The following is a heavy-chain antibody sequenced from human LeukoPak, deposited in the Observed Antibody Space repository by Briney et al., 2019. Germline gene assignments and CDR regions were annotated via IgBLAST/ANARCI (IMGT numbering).Heavy chain of an antibody. V-gene: IGHV4-59*01. J-gene: IGHJ1*01. Sequence: SETLSLTCTVSGGSISSYYWSWIRQPPGKGLEWIGYIYYSGSTNYNPSHKSRVTISVDTSKNQFSLKLSSVTAADTAVYYCARGYSSSWRQLEYFQHWGQGTLDPVSS. CDR1: GGSISSYY. CDR2: IYYSGST. D-gene: IGHD6-13*01. CDR3: ARGYSSSWRQLEYFQH.